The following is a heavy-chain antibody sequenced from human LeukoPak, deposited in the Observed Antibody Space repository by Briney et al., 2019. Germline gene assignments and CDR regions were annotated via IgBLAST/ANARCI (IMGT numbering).Heavy chain of an antibody. CDR1: GYRFTSYW. CDR2: IYPGDSDT. D-gene: IGHD2-21*02. J-gene: IGHJ4*02. Sequence: GEPLKISCKGSGYRFTSYWIGWVRQMPGKGLEWMAMIYPGDSDTRYSPSFEGQVTISADKSIATAYLQWSGLKASDTAMYYCARHISDCGGDCPFDYWGQGTLVTVSS. CDR3: ARHISDCGGDCPFDY. V-gene: IGHV5-51*01.